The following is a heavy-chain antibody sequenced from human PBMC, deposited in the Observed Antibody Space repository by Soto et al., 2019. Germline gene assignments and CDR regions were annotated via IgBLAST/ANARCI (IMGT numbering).Heavy chain of an antibody. CDR3: ARAGEYCSSTSCYAGYFDY. CDR1: GCTFSSYS. CDR2: ISSSSSYI. J-gene: IGHJ4*02. Sequence: EVQLVESGGGLVKPGGSLRLSCAAAGCTFSSYSMNWVRQAPGKGLEWVSSISSSSSYIYYADSVKGRFTISRDNAKNSLYLQMNSLRAEDTAVYYCARAGEYCSSTSCYAGYFDYWGQGTLVTVSS. D-gene: IGHD2-2*01. V-gene: IGHV3-21*01.